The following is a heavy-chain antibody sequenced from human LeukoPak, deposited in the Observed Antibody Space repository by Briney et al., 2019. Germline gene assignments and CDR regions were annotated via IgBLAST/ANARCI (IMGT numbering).Heavy chain of an antibody. Sequence: PGGSLRLSCAASGFTFSSYAMSWVRQAPGKGLEWVSAISGSGGSTYYADSVKGRFTISRDNPKNTLYLQMNSLRAEDTAVYYCAKSQQLPYYFDYWGQGTLVTVSS. V-gene: IGHV3-23*01. CDR2: ISGSGGST. D-gene: IGHD6-13*01. CDR3: AKSQQLPYYFDY. J-gene: IGHJ4*02. CDR1: GFTFSSYA.